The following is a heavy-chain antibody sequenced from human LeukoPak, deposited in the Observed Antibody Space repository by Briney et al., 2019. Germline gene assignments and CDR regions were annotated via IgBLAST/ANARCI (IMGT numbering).Heavy chain of an antibody. V-gene: IGHV3-7*01. CDR1: GFRFGRDW. CDR2: VKQDGTEK. D-gene: IGHD2-2*01. J-gene: IGHJ1*01. Sequence: GSLLLSCVASGFRFGRDWISWVRQAPGKGLEWVACVKQDGTEKNYVVSVWGRFTVSVDNGKNSLYLQMNSLRAEDTAKYYCATLDSTKSVLWGRGAAVIVSS. CDR3: ATLDSTKSVL.